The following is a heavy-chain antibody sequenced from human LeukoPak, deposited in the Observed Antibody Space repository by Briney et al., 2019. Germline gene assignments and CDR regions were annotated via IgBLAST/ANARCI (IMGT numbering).Heavy chain of an antibody. CDR1: GGSISSHY. CDR2: VFYSGGT. J-gene: IGHJ5*02. Sequence: SETLSLTCTVSGGSISSHYWSWIRQPPGKGLEWIGYVFYSGGTNYNPFLKSRVTISVDTSKNQFSMKLSSVTAADTAVYYCARDERYCSGGDCYWGGWFDPWGQGTLVTVSS. D-gene: IGHD2-15*01. V-gene: IGHV4-59*11. CDR3: ARDERYCSGGDCYWGGWFDP.